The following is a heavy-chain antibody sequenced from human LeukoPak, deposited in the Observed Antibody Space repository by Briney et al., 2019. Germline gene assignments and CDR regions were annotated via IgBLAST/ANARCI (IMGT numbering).Heavy chain of an antibody. CDR2: IYSGGST. CDR3: ARWARKFDY. Sequence: GGSLRLSCAASGITVSSNYMSWVRQAPGKGLEWVSVIYSGGSTYYADSVKGRFTISRDNSKNTLYLQMNSLRAEDTAVYYCARWARKFDYWGQGTLVTVSS. CDR1: GITVSSNY. J-gene: IGHJ4*02. V-gene: IGHV3-66*01.